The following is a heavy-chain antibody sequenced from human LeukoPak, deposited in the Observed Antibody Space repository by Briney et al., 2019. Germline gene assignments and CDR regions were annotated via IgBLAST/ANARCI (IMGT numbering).Heavy chain of an antibody. Sequence: GGSLRLSCAASGFTFSSYSMNWVRQAPGKGLEWVSYISSSSSTIYYADSVKGRFTISRDNAKNSLYLQMNSLRAEDTAVYYCARFEARPKKSYYGMDVWGQGTTVTVSS. CDR1: GFTFSSYS. D-gene: IGHD6-6*01. J-gene: IGHJ6*02. V-gene: IGHV3-48*01. CDR2: ISSSSSTI. CDR3: ARFEARPKKSYYGMDV.